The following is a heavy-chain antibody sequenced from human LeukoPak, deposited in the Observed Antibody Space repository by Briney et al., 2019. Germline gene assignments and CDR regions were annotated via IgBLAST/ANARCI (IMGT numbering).Heavy chain of an antibody. J-gene: IGHJ3*02. D-gene: IGHD6-13*01. V-gene: IGHV4-30-4*01. CDR3: ARGSSNWSNAFDI. CDR1: GGSINSAGYY. Sequence: SQTLSLTCNVSGGSINSAGYYWSWIRQPPGKDLEWIGYIYYSGSTYHSPSLKSRLTISLDTSTTQFSLKLSSVTAADTAVYYCARGSSNWSNAFDIWGQGTMVIVSS. CDR2: IYYSGST.